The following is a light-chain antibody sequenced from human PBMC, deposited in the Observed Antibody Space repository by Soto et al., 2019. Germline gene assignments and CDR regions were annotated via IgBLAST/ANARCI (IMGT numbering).Light chain of an antibody. CDR3: SSHVGTSTPHVA. CDR1: RSDVGGNNY. CDR2: HVS. V-gene: IGLV2-14*03. Sequence: QSVLTQPASVSGSPGQSITIPCTGTRSDVGGNNYVSWYQQYPGKAPKLIIYHVSDRPSGVSNRFSGSKSGSTASLTISGLQAEDEADYYCSSHVGTSTPHVAFGGGTKLTVL. J-gene: IGLJ2*01.